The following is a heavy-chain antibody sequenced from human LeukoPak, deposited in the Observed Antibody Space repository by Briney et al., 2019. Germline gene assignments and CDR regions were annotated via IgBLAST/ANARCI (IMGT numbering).Heavy chain of an antibody. D-gene: IGHD5-18*01. CDR2: ISGSGGST. CDR3: AKMDTAMVEYFDY. V-gene: IGHV3-23*01. J-gene: IGHJ4*02. Sequence: GGSLRLSRAASGFTFSSYAMSWVRQAPGKGLEWVSAISGSGGSTYYADSVKGRFTISRDNSKNTLYLQMNSLRAEDTAVYYCAKMDTAMVEYFDYWGQGTLVTVSS. CDR1: GFTFSSYA.